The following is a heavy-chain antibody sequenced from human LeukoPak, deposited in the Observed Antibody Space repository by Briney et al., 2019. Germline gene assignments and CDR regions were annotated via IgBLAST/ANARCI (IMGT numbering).Heavy chain of an antibody. CDR2: IGSSGSSI. V-gene: IGHV3-21*01. J-gene: IGHJ5*02. CDR3: ARAPGIEDSFDP. D-gene: IGHD6-13*01. Sequence: GGSLRLSCAASGFSFSSSTMNWVRQAPGRGLEWVSSIGSSGSSIYYADSVKGRFTISRDNAKNSLYLQINSLRAEDTAVYYCARAPGIEDSFDPWGQGTLVTVSS. CDR1: GFSFSSST.